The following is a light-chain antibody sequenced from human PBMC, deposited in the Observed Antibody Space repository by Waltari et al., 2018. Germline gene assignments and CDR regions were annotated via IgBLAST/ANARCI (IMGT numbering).Light chain of an antibody. CDR1: QSVLSSSNNKNY. CDR2: CAS. J-gene: IGKJ1*01. V-gene: IGKV4-1*01. Sequence: DIVMIQSPDPLAVPLGERATINCTSSQSVLSSSNNKNYLAWYQQKTGQPPKLLIYCASTRESGVPDRFSGSGSGTDFTLTISSLQAEDVAVYYCQQYYSTPWTFGQGTKVEIK. CDR3: QQYYSTPWT.